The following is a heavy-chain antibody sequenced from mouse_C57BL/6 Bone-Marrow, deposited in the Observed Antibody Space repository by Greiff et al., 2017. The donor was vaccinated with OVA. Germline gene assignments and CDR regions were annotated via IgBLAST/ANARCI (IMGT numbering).Heavy chain of an antibody. CDR2: IYPRDGST. J-gene: IGHJ1*03. CDR3: AREGAFITTVVAYWYFDV. Sequence: QVQLKESGPELVKPGASVKLSCKASGYTFTSYDINWVKQRPGQGLEWIGWIYPRDGSTKYNEKFKGKATLTVDTSSSTAYMELHSLTSEDSAVYFCAREGAFITTVVAYWYFDVWGTGTTVTVSS. CDR1: GYTFTSYD. V-gene: IGHV1-85*01. D-gene: IGHD1-1*01.